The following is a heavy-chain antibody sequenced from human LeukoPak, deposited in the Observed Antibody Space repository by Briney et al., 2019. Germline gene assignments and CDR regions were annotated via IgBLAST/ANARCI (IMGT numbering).Heavy chain of an antibody. CDR1: GFTFSSYS. CDR2: ISSSSSTI. V-gene: IGHV3-48*01. Sequence: GESLKISCKGSGFTFSSYSMNWVRQAPGKGLEWVSYISSSSSTIYYADSVKGRFTISRDNAKNSLYLQMNSLRAEDTAVYYCARERAAMVSDYWGQGTLVTVSS. CDR3: ARERAAMVSDY. D-gene: IGHD5-18*01. J-gene: IGHJ4*02.